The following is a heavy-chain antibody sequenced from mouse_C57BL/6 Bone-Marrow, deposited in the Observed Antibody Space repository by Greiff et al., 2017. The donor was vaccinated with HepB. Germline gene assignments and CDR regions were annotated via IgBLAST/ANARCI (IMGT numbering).Heavy chain of an antibody. V-gene: IGHV8-8*01. Sequence: QVTLKVCGPGILQPSQTLSLTCTFSGFSLSTFCMGVGWIRPPSGKGLEWLAHTWCDEDKYYNPDLKNRLTISKNTSKNQVFLKITHVNTADTPTYYGARIRGWDSNLFAYWGQGTLVTVSA. J-gene: IGHJ3*01. CDR1: GFSLSTFCMG. D-gene: IGHD2-5*01. CDR2: TWCDEDK. CDR3: ARIRGWDSNLFAY.